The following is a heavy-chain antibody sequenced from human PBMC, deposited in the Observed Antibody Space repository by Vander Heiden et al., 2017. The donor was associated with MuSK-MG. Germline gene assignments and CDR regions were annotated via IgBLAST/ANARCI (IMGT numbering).Heavy chain of an antibody. CDR3: ARDSIHCSSTSCYDY. D-gene: IGHD2-2*01. Sequence: QVQLQESCPRLVKPSQTLSLTCTVSRGSISRGGYYLSWIRQHPGKGLEWIGYIYYSGSTYYNPSLKSRVTISVDTSKNQFSLKLSSVTAADTAVYYCARDSIHCSSTSCYDYWGQGTLVTVSS. J-gene: IGHJ4*02. CDR1: RGSISRGGYY. CDR2: IYYSGST. V-gene: IGHV4-31*03.